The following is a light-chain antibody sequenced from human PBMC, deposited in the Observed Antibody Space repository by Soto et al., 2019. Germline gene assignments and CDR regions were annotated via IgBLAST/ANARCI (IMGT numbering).Light chain of an antibody. CDR3: HQRSNWPPIT. CDR2: DAS. CDR1: QSVSSY. J-gene: IGKJ5*01. V-gene: IGKV3-11*01. Sequence: EIVLTQSPATLSLSPGERATLSCRASQSVSSYLAWYQQKPGQAPRLLMYDASNRATGIPARFSGSVSGTDFTLTISSLAPEDSAVYYCHQRSNWPPITFGQGTRLEIK.